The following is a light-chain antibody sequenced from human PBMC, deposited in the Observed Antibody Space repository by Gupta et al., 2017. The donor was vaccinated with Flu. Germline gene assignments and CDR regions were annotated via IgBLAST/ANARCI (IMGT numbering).Light chain of an antibody. J-gene: IGKJ2*01. V-gene: IGKV1-39*01. CDR2: GAS. Sequence: DIRLTQSPSSLSASVGDRVTITCRASQTISNYLTWYQQKPGKAPKLLIYGASTLQSGVPSRFSGSGSGTDFTLTISSLQPEDFVTYYCQQSHSTPYTFGQGTKLDIK. CDR1: QTISNY. CDR3: QQSHSTPYT.